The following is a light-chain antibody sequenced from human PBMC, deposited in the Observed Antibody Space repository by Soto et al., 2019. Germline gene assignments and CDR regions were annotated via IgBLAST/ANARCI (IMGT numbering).Light chain of an antibody. CDR2: GAS. CDR3: QQDYNLRT. J-gene: IGKJ1*01. V-gene: IGKV3D-7*01. CDR1: QSVSSSY. Sequence: PGERVTVSCRASQSVSSSYLTWYQQKPGQAPRLLIYGASTRATGIPARFSGSGSGTDFTLTISSVQPEDFAVYYCQQDYNLRTFGQGTKVDI.